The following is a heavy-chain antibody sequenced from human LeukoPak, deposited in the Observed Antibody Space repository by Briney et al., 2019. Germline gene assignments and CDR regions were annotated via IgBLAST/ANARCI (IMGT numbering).Heavy chain of an antibody. CDR3: ARDVMQAAGNNYYYMDV. CDR2: ISYGGSNK. Sequence: GGSLRLSCAASGFTFSTYGMHWVRQAPGKGLEWVSVISYGGSNKYYGDSVRGRFTISRDNSKNTLYLQMNSLRAEDTAVYYCARDVMQAAGNNYYYMDVWGKGTMVTVSS. CDR1: GFTFSTYG. V-gene: IGHV3-30*04. D-gene: IGHD6-13*01. J-gene: IGHJ6*03.